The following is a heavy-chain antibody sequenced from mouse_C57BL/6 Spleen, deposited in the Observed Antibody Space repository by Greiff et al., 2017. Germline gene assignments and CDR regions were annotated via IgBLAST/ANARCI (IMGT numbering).Heavy chain of an antibody. CDR2: IDPNSGGT. V-gene: IGHV1-72*01. CDR3: ARSEPYSNYGFYNFDY. J-gene: IGHJ2*01. D-gene: IGHD2-5*01. CDR1: GYTFTSYW. Sequence: QVQLQQPGAELVKPGASVKLSCKASGYTFTSYWMHWVKQRPGRGLEWIGRIDPNSGGTKYNEKFKSKATLTVDKPSSTAYMQLSSLTSEDSAVYYCARSEPYSNYGFYNFDYWGQGTTLTVSS.